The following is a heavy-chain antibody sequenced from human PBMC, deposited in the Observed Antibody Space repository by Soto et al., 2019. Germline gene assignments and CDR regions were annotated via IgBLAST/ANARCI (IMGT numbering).Heavy chain of an antibody. CDR1: GYTFTNYG. Sequence: QVQLVQSGAEMKKPGASVKVSCKASGYTFTNYGISWVRQAPGQGLEWMGWISAYNGDTNYAQKLQGRVTMTTDTSTRTAYLELSSLRSDDTAMYYCARDRAGATTRRAFEIWGQGTMVTVSS. J-gene: IGHJ3*02. CDR3: ARDRAGATTRRAFEI. V-gene: IGHV1-18*01. CDR2: ISAYNGDT. D-gene: IGHD1-26*01.